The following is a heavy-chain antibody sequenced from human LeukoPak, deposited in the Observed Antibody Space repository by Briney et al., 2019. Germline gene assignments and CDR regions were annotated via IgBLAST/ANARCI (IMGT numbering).Heavy chain of an antibody. J-gene: IGHJ4*02. D-gene: IGHD6-6*01. CDR3: AEDRKQLPPPYYFDY. CDR2: ISPEGSDK. V-gene: IGHV3-7*01. CDR1: KISFSGYW. Sequence: GGSLRLSCAASKISFSGYWMRWIRQAPGKGLEWVANISPEGSDKYYVDSVKGRFTVSRDNAKDSLYLQMNSLRAEDTAVYYCAEDRKQLPPPYYFDYWGQGTLVTVSS.